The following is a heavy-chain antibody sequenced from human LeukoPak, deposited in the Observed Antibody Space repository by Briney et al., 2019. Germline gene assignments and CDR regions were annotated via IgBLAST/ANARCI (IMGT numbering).Heavy chain of an antibody. CDR2: TCYRSKWYN. Sequence: SQTLSLTCAISGDSVSSNSAVWNWIRQSPSRGLEWLGRTCYRSKWYNDYAVSVKSRITINPDTSMNQFSLQLNSVTPEDTAVYYCARSYNWFDPWGQGTLVTVSS. D-gene: IGHD3-16*01. CDR3: ARSYNWFDP. J-gene: IGHJ5*02. CDR1: GDSVSSNSAV. V-gene: IGHV6-1*01.